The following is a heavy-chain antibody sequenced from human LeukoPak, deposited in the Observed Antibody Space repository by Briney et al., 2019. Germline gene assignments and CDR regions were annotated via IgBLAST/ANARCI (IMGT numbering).Heavy chain of an antibody. CDR1: GFTFSSYG. Sequence: PGGSLRLSCAASGFTFSSYGMSWVRQAPGKRLEWVSAISGSGAGTYYADSVKGRITISRDNSKNTLYLQMNSLRAEDTAVYYCARVVGPTSYWGQGTLVTVSS. CDR3: ARVVGPTSY. V-gene: IGHV3-23*01. CDR2: ISGSGAGT. J-gene: IGHJ4*02. D-gene: IGHD1-26*01.